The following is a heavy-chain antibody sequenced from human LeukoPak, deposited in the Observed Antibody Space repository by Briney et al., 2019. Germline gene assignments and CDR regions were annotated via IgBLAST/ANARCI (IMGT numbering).Heavy chain of an antibody. V-gene: IGHV4-59*01. J-gene: IGHJ4*02. D-gene: IGHD4-11*01. CDR3: ARDAPDYTSSIYFDY. CDR2: IYYSGST. Sequence: SETLSLTCTVSGGSISSYYWSWIRQPPGKGLEWIGYIYYSGSTNYNPSLKSRVTISVDTSKNQFSLKLSSVTAADTAVYYCARDAPDYTSSIYFDYWGQGTLVTVSS. CDR1: GGSISSYY.